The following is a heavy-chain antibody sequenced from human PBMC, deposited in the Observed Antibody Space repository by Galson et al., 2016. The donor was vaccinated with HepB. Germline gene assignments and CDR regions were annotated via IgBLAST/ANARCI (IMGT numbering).Heavy chain of an antibody. V-gene: IGHV3-11*04. CDR1: GFNFSDYY. CDR3: AKEGDGYNFVDY. J-gene: IGHJ4*02. CDR2: ISHNNSTI. D-gene: IGHD5-24*01. Sequence: SLRLSCAASGFNFSDYYMSWIRQAPGKGLEWISYISHNNSTIQYSDSVKGRFTISRDNSNNTLYLQMNSLKPEDTAVYYCAKEGDGYNFVDYWGQGTLVTVSS.